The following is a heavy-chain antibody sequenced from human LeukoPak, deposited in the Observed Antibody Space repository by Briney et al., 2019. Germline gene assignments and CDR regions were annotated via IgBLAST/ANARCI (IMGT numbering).Heavy chain of an antibody. CDR3: AKGSSWYGGEYFQH. V-gene: IGHV3-30*18. J-gene: IGHJ1*01. D-gene: IGHD6-13*01. Sequence: PGGSLRLSCAPSGFTFSSYGMHWVPQAPGKGREWGAVISYDGSNKYYADSVKGRFTISRDNSKNTLYLQMNSLRAEDTAVYYCAKGSSWYGGEYFQHWGQGTLVTVSS. CDR2: ISYDGSNK. CDR1: GFTFSSYG.